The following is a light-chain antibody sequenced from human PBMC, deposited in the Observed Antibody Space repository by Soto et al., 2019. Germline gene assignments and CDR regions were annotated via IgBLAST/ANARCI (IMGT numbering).Light chain of an antibody. CDR2: FNN. CDR3: AAWDDSLNGPV. Sequence: QSVLTQPPSASGTPGQGVTISCSGSSSDIGSNTVNWYQQLPGTDPKLLIYFNNQRPSGVPDRFSGSNSGTSASLSISGLQYEDEAQYYCAAWDDSLNGPVFGGGTQLTGL. J-gene: IGLJ3*02. V-gene: IGLV1-44*01. CDR1: SSDIGSNT.